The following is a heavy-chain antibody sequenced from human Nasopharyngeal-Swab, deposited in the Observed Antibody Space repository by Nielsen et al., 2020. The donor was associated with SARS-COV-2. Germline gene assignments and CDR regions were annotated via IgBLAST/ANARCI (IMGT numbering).Heavy chain of an antibody. V-gene: IGHV1-24*01. CDR1: GYTPTELS. CDR3: ATATVVAATTTSINLHYYYYGMDV. D-gene: IGHD2-15*01. CDR2: LDPEDGET. J-gene: IGHJ6*02. Sequence: SVTVTRKVSGYTPTELSMHWVRQAPAKGLAWMGGLDPEDGETIYAQKFQGRVTMTEDTSTDTAYMELSSLRSEDTAVYYCATATVVAATTTSINLHYYYYGMDVWGQGTTVTVSS.